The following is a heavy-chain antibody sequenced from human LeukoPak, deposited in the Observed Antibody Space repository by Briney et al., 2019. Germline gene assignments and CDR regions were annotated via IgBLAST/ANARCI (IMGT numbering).Heavy chain of an antibody. Sequence: GGSLRLSCTVSGFTVSSNSWSWVRQAPGKGLEWVSFIYSGGNTHYSDSVKGRFTISRDNSKNTLYLQMNSLRAEDTAVYYCARATYYYDSSGYQYWGQGTLVTVSS. CDR2: IYSGGNT. V-gene: IGHV3-53*01. D-gene: IGHD3-22*01. CDR3: ARATYYYDSSGYQY. CDR1: GFTVSSNS. J-gene: IGHJ4*02.